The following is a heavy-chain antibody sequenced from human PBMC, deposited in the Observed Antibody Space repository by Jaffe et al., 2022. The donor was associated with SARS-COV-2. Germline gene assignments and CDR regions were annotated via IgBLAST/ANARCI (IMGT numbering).Heavy chain of an antibody. Sequence: QVQLVESGGGVVQPGRSLRLSCAASGFTFSSYGMHWVRQAPGKGLEWVAVISYDGSNKYYADSVKGRFTISRDNSKNTLYLQMNSLRAEDTAVYYCAKDLRKICSGGSCYPEKDYYYYGMDVWGQGTTVTVSS. V-gene: IGHV3-30*18. CDR2: ISYDGSNK. D-gene: IGHD2-15*01. CDR3: AKDLRKICSGGSCYPEKDYYYYGMDV. CDR1: GFTFSSYG. J-gene: IGHJ6*02.